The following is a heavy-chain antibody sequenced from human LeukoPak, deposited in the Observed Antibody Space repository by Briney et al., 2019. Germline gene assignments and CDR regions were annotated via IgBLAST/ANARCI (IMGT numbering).Heavy chain of an antibody. CDR3: AKGYGGATKEAAPADY. CDR2: ISYDGSNK. D-gene: IGHD1-26*01. V-gene: IGHV3-30*18. J-gene: IGHJ4*02. Sequence: GRSLRLSCAASGFTFSSYGMHWVRQAPGKGLEWVSVISYDGSNKYYADSVKGRFTISRDNSKNTLYLQMNSLRAEDTAVYYCAKGYGGATKEAAPADYWGQGTLVTVSS. CDR1: GFTFSSYG.